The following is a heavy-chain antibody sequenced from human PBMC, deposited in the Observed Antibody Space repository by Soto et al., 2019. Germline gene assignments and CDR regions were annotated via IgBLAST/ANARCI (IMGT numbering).Heavy chain of an antibody. CDR3: ARDLDGSGSYYTDY. J-gene: IGHJ4*02. CDR1: GYIFITYG. Sequence: GASVKVSFKASGYIFITYGISWVRQAPGQGLEWMGRISAYNGNTKYAQSLQGRVTMTTDTSTNTAYMELRSLRSDDTAVYYCARDLDGSGSYYTDYWGPGTLVTVS. CDR2: ISAYNGNT. D-gene: IGHD3-10*01. V-gene: IGHV1-18*01.